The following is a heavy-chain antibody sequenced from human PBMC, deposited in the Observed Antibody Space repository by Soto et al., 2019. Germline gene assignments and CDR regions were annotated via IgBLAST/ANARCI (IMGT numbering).Heavy chain of an antibody. CDR3: ARVRVVPAAIVDWFDP. D-gene: IGHD2-2*02. V-gene: IGHV4-59*01. J-gene: IGHJ5*02. CDR2: IYYSGST. Sequence: PSETLSLTCTVSGGSISSYYWSWIRQPPGKGLEWIGYIYYSGSTNYNPSLKSRVTISVDTSKSQFSLKLSSVTAADTAVYYCARVRVVPAAIVDWFDPWGQGTLVTVSS. CDR1: GGSISSYY.